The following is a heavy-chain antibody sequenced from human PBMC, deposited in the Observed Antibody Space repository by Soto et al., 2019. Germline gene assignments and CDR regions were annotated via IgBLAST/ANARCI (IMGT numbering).Heavy chain of an antibody. Sequence: EVQLVESGGGLVQRGGSLRLSCAASGFTFGIYSMNWVRQAPGKGLEWISYINGSPSTMYYADSVKGRFIISRDNADNSLYLQMNSRRDADTAVYYCARGDRLRWRGDRCFSDGLFLSWGQGTLVTVSS. CDR3: ARGDRLRWRGDRCFSDGLFLS. J-gene: IGHJ5*02. CDR2: INGSPSTM. V-gene: IGHV3-48*02. D-gene: IGHD2-15*01. CDR1: GFTFGIYS.